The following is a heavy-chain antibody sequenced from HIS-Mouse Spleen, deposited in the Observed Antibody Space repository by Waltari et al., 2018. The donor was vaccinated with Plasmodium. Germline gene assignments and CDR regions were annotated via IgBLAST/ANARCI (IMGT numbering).Heavy chain of an antibody. Sequence: EVQLVVSGGALVQPGGSLILPSAVCRLPFRRYDMHWVRQATGKVLEWVSASGTAGDTYYPGSVKGRVTISRENANNSWYLQMNSVRAGDTAVYYCARGRWNHAFDIVVQGTMVTVSS. CDR2: SGTAGDT. J-gene: IGHJ3*02. D-gene: IGHD1-1*01. CDR1: RLPFRRYD. CDR3: ARGRWNHAFDI. V-gene: IGHV3-13*01.